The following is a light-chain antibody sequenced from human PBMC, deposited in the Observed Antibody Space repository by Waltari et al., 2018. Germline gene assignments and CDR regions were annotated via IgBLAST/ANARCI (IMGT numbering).Light chain of an antibody. CDR2: EVS. V-gene: IGLV2-23*02. CDR1: SSDVGSYNL. Sequence: QSALTQPASVSGSPGQSITIPCHGTSSDVGSYNLVSWYQQHPGKAPQLMIYEVSKRPSGVSNLFSGSKSGNTASLTISGLQAEDEADYYCCSYAGSSTPWVFGGGTKLTVL. J-gene: IGLJ3*02. CDR3: CSYAGSSTPWV.